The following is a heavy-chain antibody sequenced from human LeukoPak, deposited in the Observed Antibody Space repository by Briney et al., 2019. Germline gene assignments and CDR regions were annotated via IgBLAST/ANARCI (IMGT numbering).Heavy chain of an antibody. D-gene: IGHD2-2*01. CDR2: IWYDGSIN. J-gene: IGHJ5*02. Sequence: GMSLRLSCAASGFTFNSYGMQWARHAPGKGLEWVTDIWYDGSINNYANSGKARFTTSRDNSKNKLYLKMISLRPEDRAVYYCARNYVRVPAATNWFDPWGQGTLVTVSS. V-gene: IGHV3-33*01. CDR3: ARNYVRVPAATNWFDP. CDR1: GFTFNSYG.